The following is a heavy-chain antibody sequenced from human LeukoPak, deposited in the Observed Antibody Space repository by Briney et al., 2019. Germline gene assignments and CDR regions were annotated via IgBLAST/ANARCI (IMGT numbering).Heavy chain of an antibody. CDR1: GFIISNYA. V-gene: IGHV3-64D*06. CDR2: ISANGGST. CDR3: VKDIYKGYSASWDFCHY. J-gene: IGHJ4*02. Sequence: PGGSLRLSCVASGFIISNYAMNWVRQAPGKGLEYVSAISANGGSTYYADSVKGRFTISRDNSKNTLYLQMSSLRAEDTAMYQCVKDIYKGYSASWDFCHYWGQGTLVTVSS. D-gene: IGHD6-13*01.